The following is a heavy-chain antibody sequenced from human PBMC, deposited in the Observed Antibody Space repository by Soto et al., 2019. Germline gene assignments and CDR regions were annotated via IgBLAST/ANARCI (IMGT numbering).Heavy chain of an antibody. Sequence: QVPLVQSGAEVKKPGSSVTVSCKASGGTFSSYAIHWVRQAPGQGLEWMGGIIPMYGPAKYAQRFQGRVTITADESTTTVCMELTSLTSQDTAVYYGARVTSMVRGVIDNWFDPWGHGTLVTVSS. CDR2: IIPMYGPA. J-gene: IGHJ5*02. CDR1: GGTFSSYA. V-gene: IGHV1-69*01. D-gene: IGHD3-10*01. CDR3: ARVTSMVRGVIDNWFDP.